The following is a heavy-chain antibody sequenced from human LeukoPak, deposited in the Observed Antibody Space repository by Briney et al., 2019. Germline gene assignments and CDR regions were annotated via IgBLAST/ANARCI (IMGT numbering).Heavy chain of an antibody. CDR3: ASFLGNAYNNHDH. CDR1: GYTFTGYY. CDR2: INPNSGGT. Sequence: ASVKVSCKASGYTFTGYYMHWVRQAPGQGLEWMGWINPNSGGTNYAQKFQGRVTMTRDTSINTAYMELSRLRSDDTAVYYCASFLGNAYNNHDHWGQETLVPVPP. J-gene: IGHJ5*02. D-gene: IGHD5-24*01. V-gene: IGHV1-2*02.